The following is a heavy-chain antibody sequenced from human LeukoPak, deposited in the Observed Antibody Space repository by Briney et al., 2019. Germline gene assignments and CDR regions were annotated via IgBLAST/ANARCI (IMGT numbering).Heavy chain of an antibody. J-gene: IGHJ4*02. CDR1: GGTLSSYA. CDR3: ARDSRDLGGTNDY. D-gene: IGHD3-16*01. V-gene: IGHV1-69*13. Sequence: ASVKVSCKASGGTLSSYAISWVRQAPGQGLEWMGGIIPIFGTANYAQKFQGRVTITADESTSTAYMELSSLRSEDTAVYYCARDSRDLGGTNDYWGQGTLVTVSS. CDR2: IIPIFGTA.